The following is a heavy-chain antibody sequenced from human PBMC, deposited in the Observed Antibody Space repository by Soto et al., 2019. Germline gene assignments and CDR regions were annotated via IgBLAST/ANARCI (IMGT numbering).Heavy chain of an antibody. CDR1: GFTFSSYS. CDR3: AREYCSGGSCPVYYYYYMDV. J-gene: IGHJ6*03. V-gene: IGHV3-21*01. Sequence: GGSLRLSCAASGFTFSSYSMNWVRQAPGKGLEWVSSISSSSSYIYYADSVKGRFTISRDNAKNSLYLQMNSLRAEDTAVYYCAREYCSGGSCPVYYYYYMDVWGKGTTVTVSS. CDR2: ISSSSSYI. D-gene: IGHD2-15*01.